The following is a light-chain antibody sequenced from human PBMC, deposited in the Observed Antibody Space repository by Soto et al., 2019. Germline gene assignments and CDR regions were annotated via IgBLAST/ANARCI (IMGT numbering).Light chain of an antibody. CDR2: DTS. CDR3: QQRRGWPPSLT. Sequence: EVVLTQSPATLSLSPGETATLSCRASQSVSNYLAWYQQKPGQAPRLLIYDTSNSATGIPARFSGSGSGSAFTLTISSIEPEDFAVYYCQQRRGWPPSLTFGGGTKVEIK. V-gene: IGKV3-11*01. J-gene: IGKJ4*01. CDR1: QSVSNY.